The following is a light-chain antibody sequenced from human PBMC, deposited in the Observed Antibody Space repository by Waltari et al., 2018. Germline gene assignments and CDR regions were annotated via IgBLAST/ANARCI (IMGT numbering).Light chain of an antibody. CDR2: AAS. J-gene: IGKJ1*01. CDR3: QKYNSAPRT. V-gene: IGKV1-27*01. Sequence: DIQMTQSPSSLSASVGDRVPITGRESQGISNYLAWYQQKPGKVPKLLIYAASTLQSGVPSRFSGSGSGTDFTLTISSLQPEDVATYYCQKYNSAPRTFGQGTKVEIK. CDR1: QGISNY.